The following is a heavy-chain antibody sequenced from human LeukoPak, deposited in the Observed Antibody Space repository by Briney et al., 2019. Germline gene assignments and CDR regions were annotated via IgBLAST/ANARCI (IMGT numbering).Heavy chain of an antibody. CDR3: ARGYGEPNWFGP. J-gene: IGHJ5*02. CDR2: INANSGDT. CDR1: GYTFTGYY. D-gene: IGHD4-17*01. Sequence: ASVKVSCKASGYTFTGYYIHWVRQAPGQGLEWMGWINANSGDTNCAQNFQDWVTMTRDTSISTAYMELSRLRSDDTAVYYCARGYGEPNWFGPWGQGTLVTVSS. V-gene: IGHV1-2*04.